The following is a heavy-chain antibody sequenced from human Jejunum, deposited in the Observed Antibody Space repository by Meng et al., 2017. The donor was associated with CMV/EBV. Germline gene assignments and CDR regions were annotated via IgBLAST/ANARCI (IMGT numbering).Heavy chain of an antibody. CDR1: GVSVTSHAYH. Sequence: QVQLQDAVPGLVNSSKPLPLACTVSGVSVTSHAYHCGWIRQPPGKGLECIGHIHHTGNTHYNPSLKSRVIISVDTSKSQFSLKLNSVTAADTAIYYCAGDGYGDSRFDPWGQGTLVTVSS. CDR3: AGDGYGDSRFDP. J-gene: IGHJ5*02. D-gene: IGHD4-17*01. CDR2: IHHTGNT. V-gene: IGHV4-30-4*08.